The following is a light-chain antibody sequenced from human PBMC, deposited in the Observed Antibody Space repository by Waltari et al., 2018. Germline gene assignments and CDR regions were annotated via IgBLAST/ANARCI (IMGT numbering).Light chain of an antibody. CDR1: QSISTY. Sequence: DIQMTQSPSSLSASVGDRVTITSRASQSISTYLNWYQQRPGKAPKLLIYLASSLQSGAPSRFSGSGSGTDFTLTISSLQPEDFATYYCQHGLIFGRGTRLELK. CDR2: LAS. CDR3: QHGLI. J-gene: IGKJ2*01. V-gene: IGKV1-39*01.